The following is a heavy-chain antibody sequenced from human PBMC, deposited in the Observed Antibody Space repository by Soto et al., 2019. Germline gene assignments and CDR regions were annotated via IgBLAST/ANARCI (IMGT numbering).Heavy chain of an antibody. CDR3: ARGLRYFGP. D-gene: IGHD3-9*01. CDR1: GGSFSGYY. Sequence: SETLSLTCAVYGGSFSGYYWSWIRQPPGKGLEWIGEINHSGSTNHNPSLKSRVTISVDTSKNQFSLKLSSVTAADTAVYYCARGLRYFGPWGQGTLVTVSS. V-gene: IGHV4-34*01. CDR2: INHSGST. J-gene: IGHJ5*02.